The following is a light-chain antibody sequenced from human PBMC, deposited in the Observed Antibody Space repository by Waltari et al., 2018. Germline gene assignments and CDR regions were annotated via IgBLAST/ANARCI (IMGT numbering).Light chain of an antibody. Sequence: SYELTQPPSEAVSAGQTPNTTCSGQAWASQHFYSYQQKSGQAPLLVIFKDTERPSGLPERFSGSTSGTTVTLTISGVQAEDEAEYFCQSADDSGTYVVFGGGTRLTIL. CDR2: KDT. J-gene: IGLJ2*01. V-gene: IGLV3-25*03. CDR1: AWASQH. CDR3: QSADDSGTYVV.